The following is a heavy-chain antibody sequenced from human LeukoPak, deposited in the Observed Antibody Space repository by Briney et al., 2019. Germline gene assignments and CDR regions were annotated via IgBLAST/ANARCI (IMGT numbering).Heavy chain of an antibody. CDR3: ARVRKQQLVLDY. CDR2: INPNSGGT. J-gene: IGHJ4*02. CDR1: GYTFTGYY. V-gene: IGHV1-2*04. D-gene: IGHD6-13*01. Sequence: ASVTVSCKASGYTFTGYYMHWVRQAPGQGLEWMGWINPNSGGTNYAQKFQGWVTMTRDTSISTAYMELSRLRSDDTAVYYCARVRKQQLVLDYWGQGTLVTVSS.